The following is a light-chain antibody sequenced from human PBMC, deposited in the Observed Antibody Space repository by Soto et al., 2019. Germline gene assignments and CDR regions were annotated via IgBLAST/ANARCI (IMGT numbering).Light chain of an antibody. CDR1: SNNIGTYNL. CDR3: CSYAGSNTWV. J-gene: IGLJ2*01. CDR2: EGT. Sequence: QSALTQPASVSGSPGQSITVSCTGTSNNIGTYNLVSWYRQLPGKAPKLMIYEGTKRPSGVSNRFSGSKSGNTASLTISGLQAEDEADYYCCSYAGSNTWVFGGGTKLTV. V-gene: IGLV2-23*01.